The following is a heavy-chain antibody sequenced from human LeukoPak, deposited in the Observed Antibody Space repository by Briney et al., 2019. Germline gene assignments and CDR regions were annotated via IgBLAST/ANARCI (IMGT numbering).Heavy chain of an antibody. CDR2: ISGSGGRT. Sequence: GRSLRLSCAASGFTFSTYIMHWVRQAPGKGLEWVSAISGSGGRTYYADSVKGRFTISRDNSKNTLYLQVNGLRTEDTAVYYCAKDQAAPGTYFDCWGQGTLVTVSS. CDR1: GFTFSTYI. CDR3: AKDQAAPGTYFDC. J-gene: IGHJ4*02. D-gene: IGHD6-13*01. V-gene: IGHV3-23*01.